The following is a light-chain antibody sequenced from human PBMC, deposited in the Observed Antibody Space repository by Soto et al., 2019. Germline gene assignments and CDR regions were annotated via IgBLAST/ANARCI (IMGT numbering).Light chain of an antibody. CDR3: QQYGSSPWT. CDR2: GAS. J-gene: IGKJ1*01. CDR1: QSVSSSY. V-gene: IGKV3-20*01. Sequence: GLTQSAGAVSLSPGERATLSCRASQSVSSSYLAWYQQTPGQAPRLVVYGASSRATGIPDRFSGSGSGTDFTLTIGRLEPEDFAVYYCQQYGSSPWTFGQGTKVDIK.